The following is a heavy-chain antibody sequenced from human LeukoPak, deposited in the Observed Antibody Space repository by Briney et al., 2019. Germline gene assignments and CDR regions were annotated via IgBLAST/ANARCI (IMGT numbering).Heavy chain of an antibody. Sequence: GWAVTLFCATSGFTFSTYGMEWVRQAPGKGLEWVAIIYSDGIRKYYADSVKGRFTISRDISRSTLYLEMNSLSAEDTAVYYCARASGPIKKNRFDQWGQGTLVTVS. J-gene: IGHJ4*02. CDR3: ARASGPIKKNRFDQ. D-gene: IGHD1-26*01. CDR1: GFTFSTYG. CDR2: IYSDGIRK. V-gene: IGHV3-30*12.